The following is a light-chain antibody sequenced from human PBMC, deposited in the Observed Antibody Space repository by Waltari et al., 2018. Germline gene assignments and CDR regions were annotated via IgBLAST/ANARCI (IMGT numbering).Light chain of an antibody. J-gene: IGLJ2*01. CDR1: SSDIGGHNY. CDR3: SSYTSSST. V-gene: IGLV2-14*01. CDR2: DVS. Sequence: QSALTQPASVSWSPGQSITISCTGTSSDIGGHNYVSWYQQHPGKAPKLMIYDVSKRPSGVSNRFSASKSGNTASLTISGLQAEDEADYYCSSYTSSSTFGGGTKLTVL.